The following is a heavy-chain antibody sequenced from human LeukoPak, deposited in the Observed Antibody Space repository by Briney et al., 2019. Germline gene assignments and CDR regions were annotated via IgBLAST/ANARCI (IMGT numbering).Heavy chain of an antibody. V-gene: IGHV4-4*02. CDR3: ARDLKIQGYYDSSGYSFFDY. CDR1: GGSISSSNW. CDR2: IYHSGST. D-gene: IGHD3-22*01. Sequence: SGTLSLTCAVSGGSISSSNWWSWVRQPPGKGLEWIGEIYHSGSTNYNPSLKSRVTISVDKSKNQFSLKLSSVTAADTAVYYCARDLKIQGYYDSSGYSFFDYWGQGTLVTVSS. J-gene: IGHJ4*02.